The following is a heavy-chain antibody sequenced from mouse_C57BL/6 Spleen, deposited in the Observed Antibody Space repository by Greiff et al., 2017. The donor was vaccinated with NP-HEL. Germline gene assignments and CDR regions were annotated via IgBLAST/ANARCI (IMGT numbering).Heavy chain of an antibody. CDR2: IRNKANGYTT. CDR3: ARIGGYAMDY. V-gene: IGHV7-3*01. Sequence: EVKLVESGGGLVQPGGSLSLSCAASGFTFTDYYMSWVRQPPGTALEWLGFIRNKANGYTTEYSASVKGRFTISRDNSQSILYLQMNALRAEDSATYYCARIGGYAMDYWGQGTSVTVSS. CDR1: GFTFTDYY. J-gene: IGHJ4*01. D-gene: IGHD3-1*01.